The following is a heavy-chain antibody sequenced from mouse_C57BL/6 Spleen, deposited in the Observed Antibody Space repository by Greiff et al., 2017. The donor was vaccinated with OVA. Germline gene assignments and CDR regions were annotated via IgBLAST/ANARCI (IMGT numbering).Heavy chain of an antibody. CDR3: ALSGDRFAY. Sequence: QVQLQQPGAELVMPGASVTLSCKASGYTFTSYWMHWVKQRPGQGLEWIGEIDPSDSYTNYNQTFKGKSTLTVDKSSSSAYMQFSSMTAEDSAVYYCALSGDRFAYWGQGTLVTVSA. CDR1: GYTFTSYW. D-gene: IGHD3-2*02. CDR2: IDPSDSYT. V-gene: IGHV1-69*01. J-gene: IGHJ3*01.